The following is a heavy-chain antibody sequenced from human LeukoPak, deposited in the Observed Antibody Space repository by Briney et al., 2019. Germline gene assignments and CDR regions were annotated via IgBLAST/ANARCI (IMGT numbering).Heavy chain of an antibody. Sequence: PSETLSLTCTVSGGSISSSSYYWGWIRQPPGKGLEWIGSIHYSGSTNYNPSLKSRVTISVDTSKNQFSLKLSSVTAADTAVYYCATSPVTTWWFDPWGQGTLVTVSS. D-gene: IGHD4-17*01. CDR1: GGSISSSSYY. V-gene: IGHV4-39*07. J-gene: IGHJ5*02. CDR3: ATSPVTTWWFDP. CDR2: IHYSGST.